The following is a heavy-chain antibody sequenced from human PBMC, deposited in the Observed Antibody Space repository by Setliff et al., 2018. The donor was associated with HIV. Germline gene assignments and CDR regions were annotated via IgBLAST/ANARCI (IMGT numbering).Heavy chain of an antibody. D-gene: IGHD6-19*01. CDR2: ISAHSGYA. CDR1: GYTFTDYY. V-gene: IGHV1-18*04. J-gene: IGHJ4*02. Sequence: ASVKVSCKASGYTFTDYYMQWVRQAPGQGLEWMGRISAHSGYAKSAQKFQGRVTMDTDTSTNTAYMELKSLRSDDTAVYYCARDPQDTRGWYIYYFDYWGQGTLVTVSS. CDR3: ARDPQDTRGWYIYYFDY.